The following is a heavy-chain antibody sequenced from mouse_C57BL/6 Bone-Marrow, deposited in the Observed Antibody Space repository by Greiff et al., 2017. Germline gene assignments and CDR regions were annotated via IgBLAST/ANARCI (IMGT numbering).Heavy chain of an antibody. CDR3: ARLSTRMDY. D-gene: IGHD2-4*01. CDR2: IHPNSGST. V-gene: IGHV1-64*01. Sequence: QVQLQQPRSELVQPGASVELSCKASGYTFTSYWMHWVKQRTGQGLGWIGMIHPNSGSTNYHEKFKNTATLTVAKSSSTAYMQLSSLTSEYSAVYYCARLSTRMDYRGQGTSDSVSS. CDR1: GYTFTSYW. J-gene: IGHJ4*01.